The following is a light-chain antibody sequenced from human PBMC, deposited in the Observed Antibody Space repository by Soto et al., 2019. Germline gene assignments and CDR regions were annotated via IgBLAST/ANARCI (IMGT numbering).Light chain of an antibody. Sequence: EIVLTQSPATLSLSPGERATLSCRASQSVSSYLLWYQQKPGQAPRLLIYDASNRATGIPARFSGSGSGTDFTLTISNLEPEDFAVYYCQQRSNWPPLTFGQGTRLEIK. CDR2: DAS. V-gene: IGKV3-11*01. CDR3: QQRSNWPPLT. J-gene: IGKJ5*01. CDR1: QSVSSY.